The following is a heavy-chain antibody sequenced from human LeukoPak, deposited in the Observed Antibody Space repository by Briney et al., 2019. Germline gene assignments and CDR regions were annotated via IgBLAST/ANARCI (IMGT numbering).Heavy chain of an antibody. CDR3: ARSGIKMVRGVIIKSPYHMDV. CDR1: GFTFSSYE. Sequence: HTGGSLRLSCAASGFTFSSYEMNWVRQAPGKGLEWVSYISSSGSTIYYADSVKGRFTISRDNAKNSLYLQMNSLRAEDTAVYYCARSGIKMVRGVIIKSPYHMDVWGKGTTVTVSS. CDR2: ISSSGSTI. D-gene: IGHD3-10*01. V-gene: IGHV3-48*03. J-gene: IGHJ6*03.